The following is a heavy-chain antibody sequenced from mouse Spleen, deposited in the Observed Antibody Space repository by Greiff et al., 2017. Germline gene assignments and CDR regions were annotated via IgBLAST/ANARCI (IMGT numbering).Heavy chain of an antibody. D-gene: IGHD4-1*01. V-gene: IGHV7-3*02. J-gene: IGHJ4*01. CDR2: IRNKANGYTT. CDR3: LTGAMDY. Sequence: EVMLVESGGGLVQPGGSLRLSCATSRFTFTDYYMSWVRQPPGKALAWLGFIRNKANGYTTEYSASVKGRFTISRDNSQSILYLQMNTLRAEDSATYYCLTGAMDYWGQGTSVTVSS. CDR1: RFTFTDYY.